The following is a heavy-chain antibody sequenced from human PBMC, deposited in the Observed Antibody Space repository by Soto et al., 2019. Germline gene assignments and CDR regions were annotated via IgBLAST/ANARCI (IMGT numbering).Heavy chain of an antibody. D-gene: IGHD1-1*01. CDR2: INAGNGNT. J-gene: IGHJ6*02. CDR1: GYTFTSYA. Sequence: QVQLVQSGAEVKKPGASVKVSCKASGYTFTSYAMHWVRQAPGQRLEWMGWINAGNGNTKYSQKFQGRVTITRDTSASTAYMELSSLRSEDTAVYYCARDRPYNWNENYYYGMDVWGQGTTVTVSS. CDR3: ARDRPYNWNENYYYGMDV. V-gene: IGHV1-3*01.